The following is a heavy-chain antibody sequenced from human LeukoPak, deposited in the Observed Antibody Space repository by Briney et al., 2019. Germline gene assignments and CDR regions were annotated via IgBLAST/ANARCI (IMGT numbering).Heavy chain of an antibody. D-gene: IGHD5-18*01. Sequence: PSETLSLTCTVSGASISSHYWSWIRQPPGKGLEWIGYIYYSGITKYNPFHKSRVSISVDTSKNQFSLKLTSVTAADTAVYHCARGVHDTALVFDYWGQGTLATVSS. V-gene: IGHV4-59*11. CDR3: ARGVHDTALVFDY. CDR2: IYYSGIT. CDR1: GASISSHY. J-gene: IGHJ4*02.